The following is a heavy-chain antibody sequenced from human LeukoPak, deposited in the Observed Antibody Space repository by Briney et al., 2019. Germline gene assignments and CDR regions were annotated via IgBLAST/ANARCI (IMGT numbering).Heavy chain of an antibody. CDR2: IIPILGIA. Sequence: SVKVSCKASGGTFSSYAISWVRQAPGQGLEWMGRIIPILGIANYAQKFQGRVTITADKSTSTAYMELSSLRSEGTAVYYCAREEPNYDPLGHFDYWGQGTLVTVSS. J-gene: IGHJ4*02. CDR1: GGTFSSYA. V-gene: IGHV1-69*04. CDR3: AREEPNYDPLGHFDY. D-gene: IGHD3-3*01.